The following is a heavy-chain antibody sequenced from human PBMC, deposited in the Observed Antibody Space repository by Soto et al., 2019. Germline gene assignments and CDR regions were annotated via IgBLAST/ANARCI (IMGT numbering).Heavy chain of an antibody. CDR2: IYSGGST. V-gene: IGHV3-66*01. CDR3: AAQYCSATACNDDF. CDR1: GFTVSSNY. J-gene: IGHJ4*02. D-gene: IGHD2-15*01. Sequence: EVHLVESGGGLAQSGGSLRLSCAASGFTVSSNYMSWVRQAPGKGLEWVSAIYSGGSTHYADSVKGRFTISRDNSKNTLYLQMNSLRAEDTAVYYCAAQYCSATACNDDFWGQGPWSPSPQ.